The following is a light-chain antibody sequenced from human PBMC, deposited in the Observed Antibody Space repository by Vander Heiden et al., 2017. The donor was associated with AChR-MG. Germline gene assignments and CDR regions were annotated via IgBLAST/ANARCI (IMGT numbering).Light chain of an antibody. CDR2: RDS. CDR1: ELSKHH. CDR3: QSGDTSGTVI. J-gene: IGLJ2*01. Sequence: SSELTQPLSVSVSPGQTARIPCPGDELSKHHTYWYQQKPGQAPVVVIYRDSERPSGIPGRFAGSTAETTVTLTISGVQAEDEADYYCQSGDTSGTVIFGGGTKLTVL. V-gene: IGLV3-25*03.